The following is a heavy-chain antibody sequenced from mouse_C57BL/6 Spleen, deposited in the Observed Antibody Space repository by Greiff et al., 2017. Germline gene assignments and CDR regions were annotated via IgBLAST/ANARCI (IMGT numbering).Heavy chain of an antibody. V-gene: IGHV5-17*01. D-gene: IGHD1-1*01. CDR2: IRSGSSTI. J-gene: IGHJ4*01. CDR1: GFTFSDYG. Sequence: EVKLMASGGGLVKPGGSLKLSCAASGFTFSDYGMHWVRQAPEKGLEWVAYIRSGSSTIYYADTVKGRFTISRDKAKDTLFLQMTSLRSEDTAMYYFASRDYGSIYAMDYWGQGTSVTVSS. CDR3: ASRDYGSIYAMDY.